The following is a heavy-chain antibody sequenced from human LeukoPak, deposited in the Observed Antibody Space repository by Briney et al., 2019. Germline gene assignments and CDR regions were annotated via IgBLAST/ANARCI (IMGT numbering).Heavy chain of an antibody. V-gene: IGHV3-53*01. CDR2: IYSGGST. J-gene: IGHJ4*02. CDR3: ARGPAGYN. D-gene: IGHD1-1*01. Sequence: GGSLRLSCAASGFTVSSNHMSWVRQAPGKGLEWVSVIYSGGSTDYADSVKGRFTISKDNLKNTLYLQMNSLRAEDTAVYYCARGPAGYNWGQGTLVTFSS. CDR1: GFTVSSNH.